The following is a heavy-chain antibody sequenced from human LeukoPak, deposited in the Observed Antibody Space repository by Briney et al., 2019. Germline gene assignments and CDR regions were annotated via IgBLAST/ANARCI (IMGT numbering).Heavy chain of an antibody. J-gene: IGHJ3*02. V-gene: IGHV3-48*01. CDR2: ISSSSSTI. CDR1: GFTFSSYS. Sequence: PGGSLRLSCAASGFTFSSYSMNWVRQAPGKGLEWVSYISSSSSTIYYADSVKGRFTISRDNAKNSLYLQMNSLRAEDTAVYYCASRAERYCSSTSCYPGAFDIWGQGTMVTVSS. D-gene: IGHD2-2*01. CDR3: ASRAERYCSSTSCYPGAFDI.